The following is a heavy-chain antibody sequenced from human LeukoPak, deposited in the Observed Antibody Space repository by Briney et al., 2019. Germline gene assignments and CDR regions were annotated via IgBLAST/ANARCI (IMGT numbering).Heavy chain of an antibody. CDR1: GGSISSGDYY. D-gene: IGHD4-23*01. CDR3: ASIDRDYGGNSVDAFDI. CDR2: IYYSGST. J-gene: IGHJ3*02. Sequence: PSETLSLTCTVSGGSISSGDYYWSWIRQPPGKGLEWIGYIYYSGSTYYNPSLKSRVTISVDTSKNQFSLKLNSVTAADTAVYYCASIDRDYGGNSVDAFDIWGQGTMVTVSS. V-gene: IGHV4-30-4*01.